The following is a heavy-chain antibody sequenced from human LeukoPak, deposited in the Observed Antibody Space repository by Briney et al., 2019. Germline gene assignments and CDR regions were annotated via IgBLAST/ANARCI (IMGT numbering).Heavy chain of an antibody. V-gene: IGHV4-59*01. J-gene: IGHJ4*02. Sequence: SETLSLTCTVSGGSISSYYWSWIRQPPGKGLEWIGYIYYSGSTNYNPSLKSRVTISVDTSKNQFSLKLSSVTAADTAVYYCAGGDHYYGSGSYYKGYYFDYWGQGTLVTVSS. CDR1: GGSISSYY. CDR3: AGGDHYYGSGSYYKGYYFDY. CDR2: IYYSGST. D-gene: IGHD3-10*01.